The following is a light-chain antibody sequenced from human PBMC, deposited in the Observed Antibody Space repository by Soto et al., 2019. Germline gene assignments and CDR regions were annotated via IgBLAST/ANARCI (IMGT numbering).Light chain of an antibody. J-gene: IGKJ1*01. CDR1: QGIDNY. CDR2: AAS. Sequence: IQMTQAPAALSASVGDRVTITCRASQGIDNYLSWYQKKPGTAPKLLIYAASTLQSGVPSRFSGRGSGTDFTLTISSLQPEDFATYSCQQLSGYPWTFGQGTKVDI. CDR3: QQLSGYPWT. V-gene: IGKV1-9*01.